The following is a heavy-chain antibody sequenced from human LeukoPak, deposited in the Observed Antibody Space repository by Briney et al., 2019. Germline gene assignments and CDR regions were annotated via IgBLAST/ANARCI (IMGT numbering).Heavy chain of an antibody. CDR2: IYTSGSA. Sequence: SETLSLTCTVSGRSISSYYWSWIRQPAGKGLEWIGHIYTSGSADYNPSLKSRVTMSVDTSKNQFSLKLNSVTAADTAVYYCAREGKEGGNRYFDLWGRGTLVTVSS. CDR1: GRSISSYY. D-gene: IGHD1-14*01. V-gene: IGHV4-4*07. J-gene: IGHJ2*01. CDR3: AREGKEGGNRYFDL.